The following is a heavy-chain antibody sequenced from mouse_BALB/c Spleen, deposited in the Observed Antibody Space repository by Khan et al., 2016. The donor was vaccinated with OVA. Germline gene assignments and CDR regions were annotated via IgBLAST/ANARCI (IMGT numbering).Heavy chain of an antibody. CDR2: MWGDGST. D-gene: IGHD2-10*01. Sequence: QVQLKQSGPGLVAPSQSLSITCTISGFSLANYGVHWVRQPPGKGLEWLVLMWGDGSTSYNSVLKSRLTVSTDNSRSQVFLKMNSLQTDDTAMYCCARQPYYHYNVMDYWGQGTSVTVTS. J-gene: IGHJ4*01. V-gene: IGHV2-6-1*01. CDR3: ARQPYYHYNVMDY. CDR1: GFSLANYG.